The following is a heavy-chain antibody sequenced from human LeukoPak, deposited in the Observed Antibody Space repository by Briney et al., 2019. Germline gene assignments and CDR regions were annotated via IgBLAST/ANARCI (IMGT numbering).Heavy chain of an antibody. D-gene: IGHD6-13*01. CDR2: IDPSDSYT. CDR3: ARLDGSSWSLDY. J-gene: IGHJ4*02. CDR1: GYSFTSYW. V-gene: IGHV5-10-1*01. Sequence: GESLRISCKGSGYSFTSYWISWVRQMPGKGLEWMGRIDPSDSYTNYSPSFQGHVTISADKSFSTAYLQWSCLKASDTAMYYCARLDGSSWSLDYWGQGTLVTVSS.